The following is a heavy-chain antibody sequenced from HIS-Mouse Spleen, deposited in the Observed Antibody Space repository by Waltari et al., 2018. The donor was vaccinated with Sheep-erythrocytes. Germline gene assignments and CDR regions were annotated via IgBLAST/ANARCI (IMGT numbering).Heavy chain of an antibody. CDR2: IYSGGST. CDR3: ARVSGGNSNRFDY. Sequence: EWVPVIYSGGSTYYADSVKGRFTISRDNSKNTLYLQMNSLRAEDTAVYYCARVSGGNSNRFDYWGQGTLVTVSS. D-gene: IGHD2-21*02. V-gene: IGHV3-66*01. J-gene: IGHJ4*02.